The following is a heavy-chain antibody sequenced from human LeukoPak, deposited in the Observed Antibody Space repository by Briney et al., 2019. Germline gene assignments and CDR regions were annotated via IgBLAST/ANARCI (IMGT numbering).Heavy chain of an antibody. CDR2: ISYDGSNK. J-gene: IGHJ4*02. V-gene: IGHV3-30-3*01. Sequence: PGGSLRLSRAASGFTPSSYAMHWVRQAPAKGLEWVAVISYDGSNKYYADSVKGRFTISIDNSKNTLYLQMNSLRAEDTAVYYCARDAMYYYDSSGYSAYFDYWGQGTLVTVSS. CDR3: ARDAMYYYDSSGYSAYFDY. CDR1: GFTPSSYA. D-gene: IGHD3-22*01.